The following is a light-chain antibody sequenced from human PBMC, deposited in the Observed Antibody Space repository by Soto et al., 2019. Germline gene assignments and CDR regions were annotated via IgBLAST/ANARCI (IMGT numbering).Light chain of an antibody. J-gene: IGLJ1*01. CDR2: EVS. CDR3: CSYAGSYSYV. CDR1: SSDVGGYNY. V-gene: IGLV2-14*01. Sequence: QSALTQPASVSGSPGQSITISCTGTSSDVGGYNYVSWYQQFPDKAPKLMIFEVSNRPSGVSNRFSGSKSGNTASLTISGLQVEDEADYFCCSYAGSYSYVFGTGTKVTVL.